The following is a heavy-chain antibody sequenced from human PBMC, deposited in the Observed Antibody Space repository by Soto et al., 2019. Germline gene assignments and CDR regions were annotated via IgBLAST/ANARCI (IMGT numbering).Heavy chain of an antibody. J-gene: IGHJ6*02. CDR2: INHSGST. Sequence: SETLSLTCAVYGGSFSGYYWSWIRQPPGKGLEWIGEINHSGSTNYNPSLKSRVTISVDTSKNQFSLKLSSVTAADTAVYYCARTWGYDILTGYYPYYYYYYGMDVWGQGTTVT. D-gene: IGHD3-9*01. V-gene: IGHV4-34*01. CDR3: ARTWGYDILTGYYPYYYYYYGMDV. CDR1: GGSFSGYY.